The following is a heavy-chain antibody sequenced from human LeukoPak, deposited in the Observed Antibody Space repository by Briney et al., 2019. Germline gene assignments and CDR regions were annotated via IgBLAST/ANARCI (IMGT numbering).Heavy chain of an antibody. CDR3: ARGGWGSSVHFDT. J-gene: IGHJ4*02. D-gene: IGHD3-10*01. CDR1: GFTLSSFW. V-gene: IGHV3-74*01. Sequence: GGSLRLSCATSGFTLSSFWMHWVRQPPGKGLVWVSRINSDATNTNDADSVKGRFTISRDNTKNTVYLQMNSLGAGDTAVYYCARGGWGSSVHFDTWGQGALVTVSS. CDR2: INSDATNT.